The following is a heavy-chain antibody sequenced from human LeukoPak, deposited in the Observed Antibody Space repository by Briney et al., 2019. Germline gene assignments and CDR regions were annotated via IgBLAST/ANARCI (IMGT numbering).Heavy chain of an antibody. CDR1: GFTFSSYW. CDR3: ARVVFSYSSGWYAGSFFDY. Sequence: GGSLRLSCAASGFTFSSYWMSWVRQAPGKGLEWVANIKQDGSEKYYVDSVKGRFTISRDNAKNSLYLQMNSLRAEDTAVYYCARVVFSYSSGWYAGSFFDYWGQGTLVTVSS. J-gene: IGHJ4*02. CDR2: IKQDGSEK. D-gene: IGHD6-19*01. V-gene: IGHV3-7*01.